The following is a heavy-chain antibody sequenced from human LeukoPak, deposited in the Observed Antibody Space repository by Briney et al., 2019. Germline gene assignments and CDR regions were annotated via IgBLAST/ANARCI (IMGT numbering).Heavy chain of an antibody. CDR3: ARDPTHYDSSGYPLDY. J-gene: IGHJ4*02. CDR2: IIPSGGST. V-gene: IGHV1-46*01. CDR1: GYTSTSDY. D-gene: IGHD3-22*01. Sequence: ASVKVSCKAPGYTSTSDYMHWVRHAPGQGLEWMGIIIPSGGSTSYAQKFQGRVTMTRDTSTSTVYMELSSLRSEDTAVYYCARDPTHYDSSGYPLDYWGQGTLVTVSS.